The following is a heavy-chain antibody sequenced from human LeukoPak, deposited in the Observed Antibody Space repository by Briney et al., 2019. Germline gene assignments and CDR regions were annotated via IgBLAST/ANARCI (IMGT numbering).Heavy chain of an antibody. CDR3: ARDSSSWKGNYFDY. CDR1: GFTFSSYS. Sequence: PGGSLRLSCAASGFTFSSYSMNWVRQAPGKGLEWVSSISSSSSYIYYADSVKGRFTISRDNAKNSLYLQMNSLRAEDTAVYYCARDSSSWKGNYFDYWGQGTLVTVSS. CDR2: ISSSSSYI. D-gene: IGHD6-13*01. V-gene: IGHV3-21*01. J-gene: IGHJ4*02.